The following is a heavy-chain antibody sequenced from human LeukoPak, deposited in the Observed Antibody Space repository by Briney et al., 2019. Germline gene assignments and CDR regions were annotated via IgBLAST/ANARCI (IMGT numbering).Heavy chain of an antibody. CDR1: NGSFSGYY. J-gene: IGHJ4*02. D-gene: IGHD3-3*01. V-gene: IGHV4-34*01. CDR2: INHSGTT. Sequence: SETLSLTCAVYNGSFSGYYWSWIRQPPGKGLEWIGEINHSGTTNYNPSLKSRVTISEDTSKNQFSLKLTSVTAADTAVYFCGRGRGVTIFGVVSGRYIDYWGQGTLVTVSS. CDR3: GRGRGVTIFGVVSGRYIDY.